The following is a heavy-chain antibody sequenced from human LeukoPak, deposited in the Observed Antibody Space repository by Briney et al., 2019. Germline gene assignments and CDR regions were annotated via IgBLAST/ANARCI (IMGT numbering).Heavy chain of an antibody. CDR1: GFTFSSYG. D-gene: IGHD2/OR15-2a*01. J-gene: IGHJ4*02. Sequence: GKSLRLSCAASGFTFSSYGMHWVRQAPGKGLEWVAVISYDGSNKYYIDSVKGRFTISRDNSKNTLYLQMNSLRAEDTAVYYCARGENSKTYPVSGYWGQGTLVTVSS. CDR3: ARGENSKTYPVSGY. V-gene: IGHV3-30*03. CDR2: ISYDGSNK.